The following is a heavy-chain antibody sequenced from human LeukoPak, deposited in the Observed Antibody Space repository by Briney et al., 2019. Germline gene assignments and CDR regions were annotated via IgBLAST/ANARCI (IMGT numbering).Heavy chain of an antibody. CDR3: ARGNLATGTDY. D-gene: IGHD1-14*01. J-gene: IGHJ4*02. CDR2: IYYSGST. V-gene: IGHV4-59*12. Sequence: SETLSLTCTVSGGSISSYYWSWIRQPPGKGLEWIGYIYYSGSTNYNPSLKSRVTISVDTSKNQFSLKLSSVTAADTAVYYCARGNLATGTDYWGQGTLVTVS. CDR1: GGSISSYY.